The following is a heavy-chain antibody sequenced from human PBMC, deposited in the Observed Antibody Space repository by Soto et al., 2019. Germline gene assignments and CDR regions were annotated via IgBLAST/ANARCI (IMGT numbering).Heavy chain of an antibody. CDR2: ISAYNGNT. CDR1: GYTFTSYG. J-gene: IGHJ3*02. D-gene: IGHD3-16*02. V-gene: IGHV1-18*04. CDR3: ARAVEWGSYRSYAFDI. Sequence: ASVKVSCKASGYTFTSYGISWVRQAPGQGLEWMGWISAYNGNTNYAQKLQGRVTITTDTSTSTAYMELRSLRSDDTAVYYCARAVEWGSYRSYAFDIWGQGTMVTVSS.